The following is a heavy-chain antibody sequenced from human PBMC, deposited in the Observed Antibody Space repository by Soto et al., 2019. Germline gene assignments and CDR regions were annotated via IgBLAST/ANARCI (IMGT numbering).Heavy chain of an antibody. CDR1: GFTFSSYG. CDR2: IWYDGSNK. Sequence: PGGSLRLSCAASGFTFSSYGMHWVRQAPGKGLEWVAVIWYDGSNKYYAESVKGRFTISRDNSKNTLYLQMNSLRAEDTAVYYCARVYLGQYSSSPHGDYYYYGMDVWGQGTTVTVSS. CDR3: ARVYLGQYSSSPHGDYYYYGMDV. J-gene: IGHJ6*02. D-gene: IGHD6-6*01. V-gene: IGHV3-33*01.